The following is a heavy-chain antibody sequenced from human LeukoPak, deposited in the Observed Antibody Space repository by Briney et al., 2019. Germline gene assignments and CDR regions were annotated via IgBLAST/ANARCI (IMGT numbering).Heavy chain of an antibody. D-gene: IGHD1-20*01. Sequence: GASVKVSCKASGGTFSSYAISWVRQAPGQGLEWMGWISAYNGNTNYAQKLQGRVTMTTDTSTSTAYMELRSLRSDDTAVYYCARGRGITGTTKGFDYWGQGTLVTVSS. CDR1: GGTFSSYA. CDR2: ISAYNGNT. V-gene: IGHV1-18*01. J-gene: IGHJ4*02. CDR3: ARGRGITGTTKGFDY.